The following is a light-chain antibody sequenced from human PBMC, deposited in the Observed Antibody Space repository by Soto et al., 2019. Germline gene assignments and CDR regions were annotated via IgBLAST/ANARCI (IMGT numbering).Light chain of an antibody. CDR1: QSVSSN. Sequence: EIVMTQSPATLSVSLGDSATLSCRASQSVSSNLAWHQQKPGQAPRLLMYDASTRATGISARFSGSGSGTEFTLTISSLQSEDVAVYYCQQYHNWPITLGQGTRLEIK. J-gene: IGKJ5*01. V-gene: IGKV3-15*01. CDR3: QQYHNWPIT. CDR2: DAS.